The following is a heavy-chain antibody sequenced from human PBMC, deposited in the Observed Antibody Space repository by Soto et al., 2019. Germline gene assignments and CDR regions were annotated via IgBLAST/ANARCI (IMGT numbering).Heavy chain of an antibody. CDR1: GYTFTSYG. Sequence: ASVKVSCKASGYTFTSYGISWVRQAPGQRKEWIGWISAYNGNTNYAQKLQSRVTMTTDTSTSTAYMELRSLRSDDTAVYFCARDLIAAAGRYYYGMDVWGQGTTVTVSS. J-gene: IGHJ6*02. CDR3: ARDLIAAAGRYYYGMDV. D-gene: IGHD6-13*01. V-gene: IGHV1-18*01. CDR2: ISAYNGNT.